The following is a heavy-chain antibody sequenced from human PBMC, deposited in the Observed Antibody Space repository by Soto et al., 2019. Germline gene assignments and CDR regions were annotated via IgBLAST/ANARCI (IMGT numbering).Heavy chain of an antibody. CDR1: GFTFSSYA. Sequence: GGSLRLSCAASGFTFSSYAMHWVRQAPGKGLEWVAVISYDGSNKYYADSVKGRFTISRDNSKNTLYLQMNSLRAEDTAVYYCARDRLDIVAISAPYYYYGMDVWGQGTTVTVSS. J-gene: IGHJ6*02. CDR3: ARDRLDIVAISAPYYYYGMDV. D-gene: IGHD5-12*01. CDR2: ISYDGSNK. V-gene: IGHV3-30-3*01.